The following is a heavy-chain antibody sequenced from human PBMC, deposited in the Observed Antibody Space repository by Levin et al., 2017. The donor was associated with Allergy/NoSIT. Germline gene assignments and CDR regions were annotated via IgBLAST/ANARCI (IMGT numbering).Heavy chain of an antibody. D-gene: IGHD5-18*01. CDR3: ARTLQHHTRKPYFDY. Sequence: GGSLRLSCAVSGFTFDSYTINWVRQAPGKGLEWVSSISGRGAYTYYADSVKGRFTISRDNAKNSLYLQISSLKAEDTAVYYCARTLQHHTRKPYFDYWGQGTLVTVSS. CDR2: ISGRGAYT. J-gene: IGHJ4*02. V-gene: IGHV3-21*01. CDR1: GFTFDSYT.